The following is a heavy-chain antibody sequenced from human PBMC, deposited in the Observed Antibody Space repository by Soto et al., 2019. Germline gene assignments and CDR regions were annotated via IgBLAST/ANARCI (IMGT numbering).Heavy chain of an antibody. J-gene: IGHJ3*02. CDR2: ISYDGSNK. D-gene: IGHD3-22*01. V-gene: IGHV3-30-3*02. CDR3: AKSRITMIVVESFDI. Sequence: QVQLVESGGGVVQPGRSLRLSCAASGFTFSSYAMHWVRQAPGKGLEWVAVISYDGSNKYYADSVKGRFTISRDNSKNTLYLQMNSLRAEETAVYYCAKSRITMIVVESFDIWGQGTMVTVSS. CDR1: GFTFSSYA.